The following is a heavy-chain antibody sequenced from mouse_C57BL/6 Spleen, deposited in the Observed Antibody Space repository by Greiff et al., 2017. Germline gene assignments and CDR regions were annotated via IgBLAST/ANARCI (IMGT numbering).Heavy chain of an antibody. CDR3: ARGDYSNYGAMDY. CDR2: ISYDGSN. CDR1: GYSITSGYY. V-gene: IGHV3-6*01. D-gene: IGHD2-5*01. J-gene: IGHJ4*01. Sequence: EVKLQQSGPGLVKPSQSLSLTCSVTGYSITSGYYWNWIRQFPGNKLEWMGYISYDGSNNYNPSLKNRISITRDTSKNQFFLKLNSVTTEDTATYYCARGDYSNYGAMDYWGQGTSVTVSS.